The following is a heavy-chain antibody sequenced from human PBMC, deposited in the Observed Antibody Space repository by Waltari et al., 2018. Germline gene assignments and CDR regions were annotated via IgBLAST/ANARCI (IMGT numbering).Heavy chain of an antibody. CDR3: ATYIGASVGTASFDV. CDR1: GGSITSARHY. V-gene: IGHV4-39*01. D-gene: IGHD5-12*01. Sequence: QLQLQESGPGLVKPSETVSLTCSVSGGSITSARHYWVWIRQPPGQGLEWIGTISYSGTTYNSPSLQSRVTIARDTSKTQLSLKLDSVTASDTAVYYCATYIGASVGTASFDVWGQGTMVTVSS. J-gene: IGHJ3*01. CDR2: ISYSGTT.